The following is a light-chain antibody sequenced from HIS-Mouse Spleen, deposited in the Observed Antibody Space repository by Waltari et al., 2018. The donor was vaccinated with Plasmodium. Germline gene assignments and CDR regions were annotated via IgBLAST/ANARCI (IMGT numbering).Light chain of an antibody. CDR1: QSFSSY. V-gene: IGKV3-11*01. CDR3: QQRSNWMYT. J-gene: IGKJ2*01. Sequence: EIVLTQSPATQSLSPGDRATLSCRSSQSFSSYLAWYQQKPGQAPRLLLYDASNRSTGIPARFSGSGSGTDFTLTISSLEPEDFSVYYCQQRSNWMYTFGQGTKLEIK. CDR2: DAS.